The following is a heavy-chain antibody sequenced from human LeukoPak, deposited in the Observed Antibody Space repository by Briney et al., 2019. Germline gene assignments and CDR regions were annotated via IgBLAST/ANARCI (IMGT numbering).Heavy chain of an antibody. CDR2: IGGSST. Sequence: PGGSLRLSCAASGFPLTIYAMSWVRQAPGKGLEWVSSIGGSSTYYADFVKGRFTISRDTSKNTMDLQMNSLRAEDTAIYYCAKYRGFGDSYDSWGQGTLVTVSS. V-gene: IGHV3-23*01. D-gene: IGHD3-10*01. CDR1: GFPLTIYA. J-gene: IGHJ4*02. CDR3: AKYRGFGDSYDS.